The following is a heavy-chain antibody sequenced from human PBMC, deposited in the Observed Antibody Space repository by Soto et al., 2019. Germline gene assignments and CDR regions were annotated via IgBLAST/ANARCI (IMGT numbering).Heavy chain of an antibody. CDR2: TYQSGGA. CDR3: TRDYYGMDV. J-gene: IGHJ6*02. Sequence: SETLSLTCTVSGGSISSGGYSWTGMRQSPGKGLEWMWYTYQSGGAYYNPSLKSRVTISVDRSKNQFSLNLTSVTAAETAVYYCTRDYYGMDVWGQGTTVTVSS. CDR1: GGSISSGGYS. V-gene: IGHV4-30-2*06.